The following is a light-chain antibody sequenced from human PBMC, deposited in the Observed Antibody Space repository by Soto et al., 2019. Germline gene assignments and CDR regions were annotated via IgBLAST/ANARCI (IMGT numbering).Light chain of an antibody. CDR3: SSYTTSSSYV. CDR2: DVT. V-gene: IGLV2-14*01. Sequence: QSALTQPASVSGSPGQSITISCTGTSSDVGGYIYVSWYQQHPGKAPKLMIYDVTSRPSGVSYRFSGSKSGNTASLTISGLQAEDEADYYCSSYTTSSSYVFXTGTKATVL. J-gene: IGLJ1*01. CDR1: SSDVGGYIY.